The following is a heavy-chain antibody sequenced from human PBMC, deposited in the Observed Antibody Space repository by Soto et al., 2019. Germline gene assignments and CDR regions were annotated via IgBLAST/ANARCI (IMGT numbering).Heavy chain of an antibody. CDR3: ATDGSSWSYYMDV. V-gene: IGHV3-23*01. Sequence: EVQLLESGGGLVQPGGSLRLSCAASGFTFSSYGMSWFRQAPGKGLEWVSVISDSGGSTYYADYVKSRFTISRYNSMNNTLYLQKDSLRAEDTAVYYCATDGSSWSYYMDVWGQGTTVTVSS. CDR1: GFTFSSYG. J-gene: IGHJ6*03. D-gene: IGHD6-13*01. CDR2: ISDSGGST.